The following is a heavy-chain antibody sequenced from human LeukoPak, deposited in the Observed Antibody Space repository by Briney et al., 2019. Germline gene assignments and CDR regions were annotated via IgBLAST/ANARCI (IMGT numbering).Heavy chain of an antibody. CDR2: VWSDGSNR. V-gene: IGHV3-33*06. CDR1: RFTFNTYG. J-gene: IGHJ4*02. D-gene: IGHD1-14*01. Sequence: GGSLRLSCAASRFTFNTYGMHWVRQAPGKGLEWIAVVWSDGSNRFYADSVEGRFTISRDNSKNTLYLQMNSLRAEDTAVYYCAKSNTESQTTVGNWGQGTLVSVSS. CDR3: AKSNTESQTTVGN.